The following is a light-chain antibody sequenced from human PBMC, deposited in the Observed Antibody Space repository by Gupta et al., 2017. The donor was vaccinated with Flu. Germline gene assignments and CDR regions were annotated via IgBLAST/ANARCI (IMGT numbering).Light chain of an antibody. J-gene: IGKJ4*01. CDR1: QVISTD. V-gene: IGKV3D-11*01. CDR2: DAS. CDR3: QQSNNRPRT. Sequence: PATLSSSAGERVTITCRAGQVISTDLDWYQQKPGKAPRLLIYDASRGESGIPARFSGSGSGTDFTLTISSLEPEDFAGYYCQQSNNRPRTFGEGTKVDFK.